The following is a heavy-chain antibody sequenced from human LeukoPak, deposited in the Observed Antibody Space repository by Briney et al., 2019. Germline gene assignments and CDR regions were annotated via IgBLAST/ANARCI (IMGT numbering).Heavy chain of an antibody. CDR3: ARNRETDAFDV. D-gene: IGHD1-14*01. V-gene: IGHV1-8*01. J-gene: IGHJ3*01. CDR1: GYTFTTYD. Sequence: ASVKVSCKPSGYTFTTYDINWVRQATGQGLEWIGWINPNSGNTDRAQKFQGRVTMTTNTSIGTVYMELSSLRSEDTAVYLCARNRETDAFDVWGQGTMVTVSS. CDR2: INPNSGNT.